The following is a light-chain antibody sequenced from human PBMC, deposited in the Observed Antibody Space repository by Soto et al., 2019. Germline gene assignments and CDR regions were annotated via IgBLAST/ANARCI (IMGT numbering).Light chain of an antibody. CDR3: QEYYNWRRST. CDR2: GAS. Sequence: EIVMTQSPATLSVSPGERATLSCRASQSVVSKLAWYQQKPGHAPRLLIYGASTRATGIPARFSGSGSGTEFTLTISSLQSEDSAFYYCQEYYNWRRSTFGGGTKVDTK. CDR1: QSVVSK. J-gene: IGKJ4*01. V-gene: IGKV3-15*01.